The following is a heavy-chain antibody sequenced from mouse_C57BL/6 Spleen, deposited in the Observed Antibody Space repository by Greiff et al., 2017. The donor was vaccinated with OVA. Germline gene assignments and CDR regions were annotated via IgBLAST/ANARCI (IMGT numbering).Heavy chain of an antibody. J-gene: IGHJ4*01. CDR3: AGRLRYYAMDY. CDR2: IDPSDSYT. D-gene: IGHD2-4*01. CDR1: GYTFTSYW. V-gene: IGHV1-69*01. Sequence: VQLQQPGAELVMPGASVKLSCKASGYTFTSYWMHWVKQRPGQGLEWIGEIDPSDSYTNYNQKFKGKSTLTVDKSSSTAYMQLSSLTSEDSAVYYCAGRLRYYAMDYWGQGTLVTVSA.